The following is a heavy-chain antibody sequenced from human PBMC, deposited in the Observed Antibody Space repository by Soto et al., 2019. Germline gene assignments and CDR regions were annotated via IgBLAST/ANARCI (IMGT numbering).Heavy chain of an antibody. CDR1: GFTFSNYA. V-gene: IGHV3-23*01. D-gene: IGHD2-21*01. J-gene: IGHJ4*02. CDR2: IRGSGYAT. CDR3: AKSRSVGPNFGGDCFFDS. Sequence: EVQLLESGGGLVQPGESLRLSCVASGFTFSNYAMNWVRQTPGKGLEWVSAIRGSGYATHYAESVKGRFTVSRDNSKHTVYLEMDSLRAEDSAVYHCAKSRSVGPNFGGDCFFDSWGQGTRVTVSS.